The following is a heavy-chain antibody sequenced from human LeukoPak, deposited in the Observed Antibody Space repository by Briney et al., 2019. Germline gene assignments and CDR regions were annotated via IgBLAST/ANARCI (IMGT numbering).Heavy chain of an antibody. CDR1: GYTFSGYA. Sequence: ASVKVSCKASGYTFSGYAIHWVRQAPGQRFEWMGWINAGNGHTKYSQNFQGRVTITRDSSANIVYMELSSLTSEDTAVYYCARGIWSATRVDYYLDNWGQGTLVTVFS. CDR2: INAGNGHT. V-gene: IGHV1-3*01. D-gene: IGHD5-24*01. CDR3: ARGIWSATRVDYYLDN. J-gene: IGHJ4*02.